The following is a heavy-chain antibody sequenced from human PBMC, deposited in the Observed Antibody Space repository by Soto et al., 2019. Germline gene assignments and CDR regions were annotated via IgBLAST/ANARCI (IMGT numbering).Heavy chain of an antibody. Sequence: RASVKVSCKASGGTLGGYAITWVRRAPGQGLEWLGGIIPILNSPAYAQKFQARVVITADEITNTAYMELNSLRFDDTAVYYCAREAPYCTSATCPKFYDMDVWGQGTTVTVSS. D-gene: IGHD2-21*01. CDR3: AREAPYCTSATCPKFYDMDV. V-gene: IGHV1-69*13. CDR2: IIPILNSP. J-gene: IGHJ6*02. CDR1: GGTLGGYA.